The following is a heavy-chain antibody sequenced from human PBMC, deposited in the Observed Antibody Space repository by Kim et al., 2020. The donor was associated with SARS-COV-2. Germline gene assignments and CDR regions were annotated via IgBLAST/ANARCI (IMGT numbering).Heavy chain of an antibody. Sequence: SETLSLTCTVSGGSISSSSYYWGWIRQPPGKGLEWIGSIYYSGSTYSNPSLKSRVTISVDTSKNQFSLKLSSVTAAEPAVYYCAGHTGFRFLLIAARPDSYFDYWGQGTLVTVSS. CDR2: IYYSGST. J-gene: IGHJ4*02. CDR3: AGHTGFRFLLIAARPDSYFDY. V-gene: IGHV4-39*01. CDR1: GGSISSSSYY. D-gene: IGHD6-6*01.